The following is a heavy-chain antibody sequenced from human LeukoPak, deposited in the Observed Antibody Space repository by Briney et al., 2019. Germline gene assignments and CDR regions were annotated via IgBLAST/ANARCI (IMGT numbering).Heavy chain of an antibody. CDR1: GFSFSTYW. Sequence: QPGGSLRLSCAACGFSFSTYWMHWVRQAPGKGLEWVSRINSDGSSTTYADSVKGRFTISRDNAKSMLYLQMNSLRAEDTAVYYCARSEYNFDYWGQGTLVTVSS. CDR3: ARSEYNFDY. V-gene: IGHV3-74*01. D-gene: IGHD1-1*01. J-gene: IGHJ4*02. CDR2: INSDGSST.